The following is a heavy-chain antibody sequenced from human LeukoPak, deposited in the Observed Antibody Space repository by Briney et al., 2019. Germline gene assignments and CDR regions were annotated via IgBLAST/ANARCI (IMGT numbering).Heavy chain of an antibody. CDR1: GSTFSNYW. Sequence: KSGGSLRLSCAASGSTFSNYWMTWVRQAPGKGLEWVGRIKNKVDGETTDYAAPVKGRFIISRDDSKNMLYLQLNSLKAEDTAVYYCTTHRFVWELQQLHFFDFWGQGILVTVSS. D-gene: IGHD1-26*01. V-gene: IGHV3-15*01. J-gene: IGHJ4*02. CDR2: IKNKVDGETT. CDR3: TTHRFVWELQQLHFFDF.